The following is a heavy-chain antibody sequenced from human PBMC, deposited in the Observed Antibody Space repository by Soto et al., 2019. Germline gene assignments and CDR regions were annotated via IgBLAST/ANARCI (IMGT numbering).Heavy chain of an antibody. CDR2: IIPIFGTA. CDR3: ASVGTAYGDYDAFDI. CDR1: GGTFSSYA. Sequence: QVQLVQSGAEVKKPGSSVKVSCKASGGTFSSYAISWVRQAPGQGLEWMGGIIPIFGTANYAQKFQGRVTITADESTATAYMERSSLRSEETALYYCASVGTAYGDYDAFDIWGQGTMVTVSS. D-gene: IGHD4-17*01. V-gene: IGHV1-69*12. J-gene: IGHJ3*02.